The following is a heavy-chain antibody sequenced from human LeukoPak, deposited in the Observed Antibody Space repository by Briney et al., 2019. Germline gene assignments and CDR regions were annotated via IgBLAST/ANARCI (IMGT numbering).Heavy chain of an antibody. J-gene: IGHJ5*02. CDR2: INHSGST. CDR3: ATRWSGYYTGWFDP. D-gene: IGHD3-3*01. CDR1: GGSFSGYY. V-gene: IGHV4-34*01. Sequence: KASETLSLTCAVYGGSFSGYYWSWIRQPPGKGLEWIGEINHSGSTNYNPSLKSRVTISVDTSKNQFSLKLSSVTAADTAVYYCATRWSGYYTGWFDPWGQGTLVTVSS.